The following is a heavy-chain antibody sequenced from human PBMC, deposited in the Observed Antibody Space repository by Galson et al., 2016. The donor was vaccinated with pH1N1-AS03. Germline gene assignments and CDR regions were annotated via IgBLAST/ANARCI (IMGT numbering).Heavy chain of an antibody. D-gene: IGHD3-16*02. CDR2: ITSDSSNI. Sequence: SLRLSCAASGFTFSTYSMNWVRQAPGKGLEWVSFITSDSSNIYYADSLKGRFTISRDSAKKSVYLQMNSLRAEDTAVYFCERDYRAEDYSDYWGQGTLVTVSS. V-gene: IGHV3-21*01. CDR3: ERDYRAEDYSDY. J-gene: IGHJ4*01. CDR1: GFTFSTYS.